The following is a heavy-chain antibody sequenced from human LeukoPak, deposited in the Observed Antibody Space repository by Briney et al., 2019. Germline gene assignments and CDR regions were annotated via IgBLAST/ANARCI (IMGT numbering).Heavy chain of an antibody. Sequence: SGTLSLTCAVSGGFISSGNYWSWVRQSPGKGLEWIGEVYHSGITTYNPSLKSRVTISVDKSKNQFSLNLSSVTAADTAVYYCARHYGPWGQGTLVTVSS. CDR2: VYHSGIT. J-gene: IGHJ5*02. V-gene: IGHV4-4*02. CDR1: GGFISSGNY. D-gene: IGHD3-16*01. CDR3: ARHYGP.